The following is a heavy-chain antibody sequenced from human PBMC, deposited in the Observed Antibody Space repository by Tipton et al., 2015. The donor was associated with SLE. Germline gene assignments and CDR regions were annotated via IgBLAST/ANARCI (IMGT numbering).Heavy chain of an antibody. V-gene: IGHV4-39*07. CDR1: GGSIRSSNYY. CDR2: IYYSGST. J-gene: IGHJ5*02. D-gene: IGHD6-13*01. Sequence: TLSLTCTVSGGSIRSSNYYWGWIRQPPGKGLEWIGSIYYSGSTDYNPSLKSRVTISADMSKNQFSLKVTSVTAADTAVYYCARRVATAGRTEWFDPWGQGTLVTVSS. CDR3: ARRVATAGRTEWFDP.